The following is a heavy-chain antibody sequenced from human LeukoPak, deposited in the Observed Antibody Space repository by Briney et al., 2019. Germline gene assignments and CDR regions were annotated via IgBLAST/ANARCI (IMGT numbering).Heavy chain of an antibody. V-gene: IGHV1-2*02. Sequence: ASVKVSCKASGYTFTGYYMHWVRQAPGQGLEWMGWINPNSGGTNYAQKFQGRVTMTRDTSISTAYMELSRLRSDDTAVYYCARDAILYYYDSSEPFDPWGQGTLVTVSS. CDR1: GYTFTGYY. CDR2: INPNSGGT. CDR3: ARDAILYYYDSSEPFDP. J-gene: IGHJ5*02. D-gene: IGHD3-22*01.